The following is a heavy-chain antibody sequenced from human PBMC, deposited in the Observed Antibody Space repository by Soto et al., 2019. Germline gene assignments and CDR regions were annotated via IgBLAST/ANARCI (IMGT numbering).Heavy chain of an antibody. CDR1: GFTFSRNS. V-gene: IGHV3-23*01. Sequence: GGSLRLSCAASGFTFSRNSMTWVRQAPGKGLEWVSAISGSGGSTYYADSVKGRFTISRDNSKNTLYLQMNSLRAEDTAVYYCAKDTERITMIVVVPTGPDYWGQGTLVTVSS. CDR3: AKDTERITMIVVVPTGPDY. D-gene: IGHD3-22*01. CDR2: ISGSGGST. J-gene: IGHJ4*02.